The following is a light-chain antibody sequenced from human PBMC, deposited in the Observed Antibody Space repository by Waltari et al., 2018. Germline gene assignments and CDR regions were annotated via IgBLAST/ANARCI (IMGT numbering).Light chain of an antibody. V-gene: IGLV2-14*01. Sequence: QSALTQPASVSGSPAQSITISCAGPSSAVGGYHYVSWYQHHPGKAPKLIIYEVTNRPSGLSGRFSGSKSGNTASLTISGLQAEDEADYYCSSYRANSPVVFGGGTKLTVL. CDR1: SSAVGGYHY. J-gene: IGLJ2*01. CDR3: SSYRANSPVV. CDR2: EVT.